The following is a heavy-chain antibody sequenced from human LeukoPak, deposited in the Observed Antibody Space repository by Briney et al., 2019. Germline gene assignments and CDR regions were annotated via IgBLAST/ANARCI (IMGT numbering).Heavy chain of an antibody. V-gene: IGHV5-51*01. Sequence: GESLKISCKGSGSRFTSYWIGWVRQMPGKGLEWMGIIYPGDSDTRYSPSFQGRVTISADKSISTAYLQWSSLKASDTAMYYCARQGERWLQTPFDYWGQGTLVTVSS. CDR2: IYPGDSDT. CDR3: ARQGERWLQTPFDY. D-gene: IGHD5-24*01. J-gene: IGHJ4*02. CDR1: GSRFTSYW.